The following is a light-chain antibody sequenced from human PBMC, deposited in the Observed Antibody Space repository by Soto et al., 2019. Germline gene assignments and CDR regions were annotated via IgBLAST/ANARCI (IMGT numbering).Light chain of an antibody. J-gene: IGKJ1*01. Sequence: EIVLTQSPGTLSLSPGERATLSCRASQSVSSSSLAWYHQNPGQAPRLLIYEASSRATGIPDRFSGSGSGTDFTLTISRLEPEDFAVYYCQQYRTFGQGTKVDIK. CDR2: EAS. CDR3: QQYRT. V-gene: IGKV3-20*01. CDR1: QSVSSSS.